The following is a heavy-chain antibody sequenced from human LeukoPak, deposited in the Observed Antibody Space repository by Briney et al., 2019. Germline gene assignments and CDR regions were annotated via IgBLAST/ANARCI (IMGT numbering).Heavy chain of an antibody. J-gene: IGHJ4*02. V-gene: IGHV3-13*01. CDR3: ARGPSYYDSSGYLFDY. Sequence: GGSLRLSCAASGFTFSSYDMHWVRQATGKGLEWVSAIGTAGDTYYPGSVKGRFTISRESAKNSLYLQMNSLRAGDTAVYYCARGPSYYDSSGYLFDYWGQGTLVTVSS. CDR2: IGTAGDT. CDR1: GFTFSSYD. D-gene: IGHD3-22*01.